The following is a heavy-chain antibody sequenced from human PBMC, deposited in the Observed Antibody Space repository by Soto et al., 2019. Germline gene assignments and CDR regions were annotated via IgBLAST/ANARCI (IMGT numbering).Heavy chain of an antibody. CDR1: GFTFNTYG. Sequence: PGGSLRLSCAASGFTFNTYGMHWVRQIPGKGLQWVAIIWYDGSIKYYADSVKDRFTISRDNSRNTLYLQMNSLRDEDTAVYYCARIDCTGNNCNPYYHYGMDVWGQGTTVTVSS. J-gene: IGHJ6*02. V-gene: IGHV3-33*01. CDR3: ARIDCTGNNCNPYYHYGMDV. CDR2: IWYDGSIK. D-gene: IGHD2-8*02.